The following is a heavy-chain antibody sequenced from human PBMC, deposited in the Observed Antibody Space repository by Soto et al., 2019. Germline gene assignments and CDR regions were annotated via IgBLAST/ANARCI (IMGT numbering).Heavy chain of an antibody. V-gene: IGHV1-2*02. CDR2: INPNSGGT. D-gene: IGHD3-22*01. Sequence: ASVKVSCKASGYTFTDYYVHWVRQAPGQGLEWMGWINPNSGGTKSAQKFQGRATMTRDTSISTAYMEPSRLRSDDTAVYYCARRKGDYYDSSGYHYYFDYWGQGTLVTVSS. CDR1: GYTFTDYY. J-gene: IGHJ4*02. CDR3: ARRKGDYYDSSGYHYYFDY.